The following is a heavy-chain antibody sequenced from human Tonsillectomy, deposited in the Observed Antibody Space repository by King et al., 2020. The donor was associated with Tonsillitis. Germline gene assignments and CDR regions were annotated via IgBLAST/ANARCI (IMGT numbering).Heavy chain of an antibody. CDR1: GGSVSSGGYY. CDR2: IYYSGST. D-gene: IGHD3-16*01. Sequence: VQLQESGPGLVKPSQTLSLTCTVSGGSVSSGGYYWSWIRQHPGKGLEWIGYIYYSGSTYYNPSLKSRVTISVETSKNQFSLKVNSVTAADTAVYFCARSLGRRGGLDYWGQGTLITVSS. CDR3: ARSLGRRGGLDY. V-gene: IGHV4-31*03. J-gene: IGHJ4*02.